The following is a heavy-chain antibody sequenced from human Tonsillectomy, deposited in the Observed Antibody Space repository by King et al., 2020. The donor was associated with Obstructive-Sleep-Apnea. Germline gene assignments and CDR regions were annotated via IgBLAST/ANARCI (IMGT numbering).Heavy chain of an antibody. CDR1: GFTFSSYA. CDR2: ISYDGSNK. CDR3: ARVGLAVAGIIPNWFDP. D-gene: IGHD6-19*01. J-gene: IGHJ5*02. V-gene: IGHV3-30*04. Sequence: VQLVESGGGVVQPGRSLRLSCAASGFTFSSYAMHWVRQAPGKGLEWVAVISYDGSNKYYADSVKGRFTISRDNSKNTLYLQMNSLRAEDTAVYYCARVGLAVAGIIPNWFDPWGQGTLVTVSS.